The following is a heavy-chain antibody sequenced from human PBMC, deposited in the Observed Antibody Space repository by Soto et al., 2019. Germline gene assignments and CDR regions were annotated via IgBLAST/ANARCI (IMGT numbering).Heavy chain of an antibody. D-gene: IGHD4-17*01. CDR3: ARSSTVTIWFDP. CDR1: GYTFTSYA. Sequence: ASVKVSCKASGYTFTSYAMHWVRQAPGQRLEWMGWINAGNGNTKYSQKFQGRVTITRDTSASTAYMELSSLRSEDTAVYYCARSSTVTIWFDPWGQGTLVTVSS. J-gene: IGHJ5*02. V-gene: IGHV1-3*01. CDR2: INAGNGNT.